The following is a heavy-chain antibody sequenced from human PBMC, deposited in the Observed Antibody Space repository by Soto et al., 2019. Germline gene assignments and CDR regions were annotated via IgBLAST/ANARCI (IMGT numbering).Heavy chain of an antibody. J-gene: IGHJ2*01. CDR2: IYRGGSL. D-gene: IGHD2-15*01. Sequence: EVQLVESGGGLVQPGGSLRLSCAASGFTVSDNYVNWVRQAPGKGLEWVSIIYRGGSLFYADSVKGRFTISRDASKNTVYLEMPSLRVDDTAVYHCARMHCSGGNCYPDWYFELWGRGTRVTVSS. CDR3: ARMHCSGGNCYPDWYFEL. CDR1: GFTVSDNY. V-gene: IGHV3-66*01.